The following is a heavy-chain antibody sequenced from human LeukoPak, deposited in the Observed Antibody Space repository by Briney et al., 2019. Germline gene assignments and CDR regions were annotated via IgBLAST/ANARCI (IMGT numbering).Heavy chain of an antibody. J-gene: IGHJ4*02. D-gene: IGHD3-22*01. CDR1: GFTFSSYE. CDR2: ISSSGSTI. Sequence: PGGSLRLSCAASGFTFSSYEMNWVRQAPGKGLEWVSYISSSGSTIYYADSVKGRFTISRDNAKNTLYLQMNSLRAEDTAVYYCARDTAYYDSSGYPPPSDYWGQGTLVTVSS. V-gene: IGHV3-48*03. CDR3: ARDTAYYDSSGYPPPSDY.